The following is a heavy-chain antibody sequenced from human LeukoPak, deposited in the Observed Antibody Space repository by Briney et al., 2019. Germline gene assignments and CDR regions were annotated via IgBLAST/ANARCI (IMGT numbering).Heavy chain of an antibody. CDR2: VFYRDRT. D-gene: IGHD3-16*01. Sequence: PSPSLSLTCTLSGDSVTSDSYYCGWLRQPPRKGLEWIGSVFYRDRTYYNPSFRSRPTITVATSKNQASLKLRSVTAADTAIYYCVRHLGGVAEGYFDYWGQGIQVTVSS. J-gene: IGHJ4*02. CDR1: GDSVTSDSYY. V-gene: IGHV4-39*01. CDR3: VRHLGGVAEGYFDY.